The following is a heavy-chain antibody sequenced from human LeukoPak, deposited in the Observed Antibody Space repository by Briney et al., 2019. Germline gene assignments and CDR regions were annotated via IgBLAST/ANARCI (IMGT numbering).Heavy chain of an antibody. J-gene: IGHJ4*02. CDR3: AKDVGSWSRGAFDY. CDR1: GFTFSNYA. Sequence: GGSLRLSCAASGFTFSNYAMSWVRQAPGKGLEWVSAISGSGGSTYYADPVKGRLTISRDNSKNTLYLQMNSLRAEDTALYYCAKDVGSWSRGAFDYWGQGTLVTVSS. D-gene: IGHD6-13*01. CDR2: ISGSGGST. V-gene: IGHV3-23*01.